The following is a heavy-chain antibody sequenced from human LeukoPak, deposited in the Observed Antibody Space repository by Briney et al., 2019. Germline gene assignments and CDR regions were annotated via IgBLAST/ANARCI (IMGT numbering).Heavy chain of an antibody. CDR3: ARGPGYCGGSCYSDS. CDR1: GYSISSGYY. J-gene: IGHJ4*02. CDR2: IYHSGST. Sequence: SETLSLTCTVSGYSISSGYYWGWIRQPPGKGLEWIGSIYHSGSTYYNPSLKSRVTISVDTSKNQFSLKLSSVTAADTAVYYCARGPGYCGGSCYSDSWGQGTLVTVSS. V-gene: IGHV4-38-2*02. D-gene: IGHD2-15*01.